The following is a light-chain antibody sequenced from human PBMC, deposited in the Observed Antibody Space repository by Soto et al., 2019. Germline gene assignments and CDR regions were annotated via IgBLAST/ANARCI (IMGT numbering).Light chain of an antibody. Sequence: QSALTQPRSVSASPGQSVTISCTGTSSDVGGYNYVSWYQQHPGKAPKLVIHDVTKRPSEVPGRFSGSKSGNTASLTISGLQPEDEADYSCCSYAGSSFPFGGGTKLTVL. CDR2: DVT. J-gene: IGLJ2*01. V-gene: IGLV2-11*01. CDR3: CSYAGSSFP. CDR1: SSDVGGYNY.